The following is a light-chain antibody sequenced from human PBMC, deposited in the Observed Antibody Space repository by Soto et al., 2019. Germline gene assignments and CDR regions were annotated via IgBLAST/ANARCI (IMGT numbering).Light chain of an antibody. J-gene: IGLJ3*02. CDR1: SSDVGGYDY. CDR3: CSYAGKSNYTCV. CDR2: DVN. V-gene: IGLV2-11*01. Sequence: QSALTQPRSVSGSPGRSVTISCTGTSSDVGGYDYVSWYQQHPGKAPKLLIYDVNKRPSGVPDRFSGSKSGNTASLTVSGVQAEDGADYYCCSYAGKSNYTCVFGGGTK.